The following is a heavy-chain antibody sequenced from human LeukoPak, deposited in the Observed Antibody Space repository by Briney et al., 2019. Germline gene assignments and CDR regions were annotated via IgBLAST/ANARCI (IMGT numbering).Heavy chain of an antibody. CDR3: ASCVWPAPRDY. CDR2: ISGSGGNT. V-gene: IGHV3-23*01. J-gene: IGHJ4*02. D-gene: IGHD2-8*01. CDR1: GFTLSSYA. Sequence: GGSLRLSCAASGFTLSSYAMSWVRQAPGKGLEWVSAISGSGGNTYYADSVKVRFTIARYNTKNTLYLQMNSLRAEDTAVYDCASCVWPAPRDYWGQGTLVTVSS.